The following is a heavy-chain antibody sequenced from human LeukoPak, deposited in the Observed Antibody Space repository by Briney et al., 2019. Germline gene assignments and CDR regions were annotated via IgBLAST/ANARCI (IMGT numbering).Heavy chain of an antibody. J-gene: IGHJ4*02. V-gene: IGHV3-7*01. CDR2: IKKDGSEK. D-gene: IGHD3-22*01. CDR3: ARARYYYDSSGYYYGY. Sequence: TSETLSLTCTVSGGSISSSTYYWGWIRQPPGKGLEWVANIKKDGSEKYYVDSVKGRFTISRDNAKNSLYLQMNSLRAEDTAVYYCARARYYYDSSGYYYGYWGQGTLVTVSS. CDR1: GGSISSSTYY.